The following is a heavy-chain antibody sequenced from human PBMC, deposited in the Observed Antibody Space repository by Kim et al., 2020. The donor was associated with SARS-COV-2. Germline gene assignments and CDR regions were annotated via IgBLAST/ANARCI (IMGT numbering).Heavy chain of an antibody. V-gene: IGHV4-4*02. Sequence: SETLSLTCAVSGCSISISNWWSWVRQPPGKGLEWIGEIYHSGSTNYNPSLKSRVTISVDKSKNQFSLKLSSLTAADTAVYYCARAPGSALLRAYYYYGMDGWGQGTTVTVSS. CDR2: IYHSGST. J-gene: IGHJ6*02. CDR1: GCSISISNW. D-gene: IGHD6-25*01. CDR3: ARAPGSALLRAYYYYGMDG.